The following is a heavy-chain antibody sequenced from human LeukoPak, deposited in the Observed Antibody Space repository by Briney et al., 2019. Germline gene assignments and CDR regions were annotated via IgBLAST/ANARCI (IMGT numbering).Heavy chain of an antibody. CDR3: AREARGGNFDY. D-gene: IGHD2-15*01. CDR1: GFTFSSYA. V-gene: IGHV3-30-3*01. Sequence: PGRSLRLSCAASGFTFSSYAMHWVRQAPGKGLEWVAVISYDGSNKYYADSVKGRFTISRDNSMNTLYLQMNSLRAEDTAVYYCAREARGGNFDYWGQGTLVTVSS. CDR2: ISYDGSNK. J-gene: IGHJ4*02.